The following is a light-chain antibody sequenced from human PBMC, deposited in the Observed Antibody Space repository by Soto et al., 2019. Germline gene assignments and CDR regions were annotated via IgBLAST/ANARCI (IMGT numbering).Light chain of an antibody. Sequence: QLVLTQPSSASGTPGQRVTISCSGSSSNIGSNTVNWYQQLPGTAPKLLIYSNSQRPSGVPDRFSDSKSGTSVSLAISGLQSEDEADYYCSAWDDSLNGVLFGGGTKLTVL. CDR2: SNS. CDR3: SAWDDSLNGVL. V-gene: IGLV1-44*01. CDR1: SSNIGSNT. J-gene: IGLJ2*01.